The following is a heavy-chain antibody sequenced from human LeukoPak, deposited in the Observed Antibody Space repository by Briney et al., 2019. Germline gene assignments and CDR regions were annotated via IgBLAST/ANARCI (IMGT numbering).Heavy chain of an antibody. J-gene: IGHJ4*02. CDR3: ARWSSGYYFDY. CDR2: INHSGST. Sequence: RQPXGKXXXWIGEINHSGSTNYNPSLKCRVTISVDTSKNQFSLKLSSVTAADTAVYYCARWSSGYYFDYWGQGTLVTVSS. D-gene: IGHD3-22*01. V-gene: IGHV4-34*01.